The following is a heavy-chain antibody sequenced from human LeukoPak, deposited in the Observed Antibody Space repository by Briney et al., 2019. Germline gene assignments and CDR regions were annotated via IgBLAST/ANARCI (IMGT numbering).Heavy chain of an antibody. CDR3: ARGATTVVTPLDY. J-gene: IGHJ4*02. D-gene: IGHD4-23*01. CDR2: IYYSGST. Sequence: SQTLSLTCTVSGGSISSGDYYWSWIRQPPGKGLEWIGYIYYSGSTYYNPSLKSRVTISVDRSKNQFSLKLSSVTAADTAVYYCARGATTVVTPLDYWGQGTLVTVSS. V-gene: IGHV4-30-4*01. CDR1: GGSISSGDYY.